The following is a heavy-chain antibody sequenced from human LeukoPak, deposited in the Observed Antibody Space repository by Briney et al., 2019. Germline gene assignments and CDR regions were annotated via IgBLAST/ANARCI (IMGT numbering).Heavy chain of an antibody. CDR2: IIPIFGTA. D-gene: IGHD6-13*01. CDR3: ARGRSSWYRAFDI. CDR1: GGTFSSYA. Sequence: ASVKVSCKASGGTFSSYAISWVRQAPGQGLEWMGGIIPIFGTADYAQKFQGRVTITTDESTSTAYMELSSLRSEDTAVYYCARGRSSWYRAFDIWGQGTMVTVSS. J-gene: IGHJ3*02. V-gene: IGHV1-69*05.